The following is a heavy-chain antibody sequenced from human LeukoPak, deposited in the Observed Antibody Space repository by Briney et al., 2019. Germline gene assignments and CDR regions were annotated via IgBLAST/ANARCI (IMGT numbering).Heavy chain of an antibody. CDR3: AKSGDYRFDP. J-gene: IGHJ5*02. CDR2: IYHSGST. Sequence: SETLSLTCAVSGGSISSSNWWTWVRQPPGKGLEWIGEIYHSGSTNCNPSLKSRVTISVDNSKNHFSLTLSSVTAADTAVYYCAKSGDYRFDPWGQGTLVTVSS. CDR1: GGSISSSNW. D-gene: IGHD7-27*01. V-gene: IGHV4-4*02.